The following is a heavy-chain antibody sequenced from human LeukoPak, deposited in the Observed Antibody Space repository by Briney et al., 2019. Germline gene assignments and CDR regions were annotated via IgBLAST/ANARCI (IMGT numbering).Heavy chain of an antibody. CDR2: ISWNSVSI. Sequence: GRSLRLSCAASGFTFDDYAMHWVRQAPGKGLEWVSGISWNSVSIGYADSVKGRFTISRDNAKNSLYLQMNSLRAEGTALYYCAKDISYYDSSGYYGVDYWGQGTLVTVSS. D-gene: IGHD3-22*01. J-gene: IGHJ4*02. CDR3: AKDISYYDSSGYYGVDY. V-gene: IGHV3-9*01. CDR1: GFTFDDYA.